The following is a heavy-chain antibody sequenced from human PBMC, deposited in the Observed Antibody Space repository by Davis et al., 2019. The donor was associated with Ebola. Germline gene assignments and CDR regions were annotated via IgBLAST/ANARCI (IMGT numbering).Heavy chain of an antibody. CDR1: GFTFTNYA. CDR2: ISSTARYT. V-gene: IGHV3-21*06. D-gene: IGHD4/OR15-4a*01. Sequence: PGGSLRLSCAASGFTFTNYAMSWVRQAPGKGLEWVSSISSTARYTYYADSVEGRFTISRDNARDSVYLQMNSLRVEDTAIYFCAGDIRRGENYGWFDPWGHGTLVTVSS. J-gene: IGHJ5*02. CDR3: AGDIRRGENYGWFDP.